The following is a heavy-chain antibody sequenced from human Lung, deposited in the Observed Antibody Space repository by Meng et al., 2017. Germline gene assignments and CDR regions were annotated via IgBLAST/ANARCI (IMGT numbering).Heavy chain of an antibody. J-gene: IGHJ4*02. CDR1: GFTFSRYA. V-gene: IGHV3-23*04. CDR2: ISGSGSRP. CDR3: AKKGWLYWGSGDDY. D-gene: IGHD7-27*01. Sequence: VHLVVSVGGLVQPGWSLRLSCAASGFTFSRYAMSWVRQPPGKGLEWVSAISGSGSRPYYADSVKGRFTISRDNSKNTLYLQMNSLRAEDTAVYYCAKKGWLYWGSGDDYWGQGTLVTVSS.